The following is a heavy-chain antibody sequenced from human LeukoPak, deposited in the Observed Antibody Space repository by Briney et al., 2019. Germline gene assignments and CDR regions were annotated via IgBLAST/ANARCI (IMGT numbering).Heavy chain of an antibody. V-gene: IGHV1-2*02. D-gene: IGHD2-2*02. CDR3: ARSPRIVVVPAAIGEFDY. CDR1: GYTFTGYY. Sequence: ASVKVSCKASGYTFTGYYMHWVRQAPGQGLEWMGWINPNSGGTNYAQKFQGRVTMTRETSISTAYMELSRLRSDDTAVYYCARSPRIVVVPAAIGEFDYWGQGTLVTVSS. CDR2: INPNSGGT. J-gene: IGHJ4*02.